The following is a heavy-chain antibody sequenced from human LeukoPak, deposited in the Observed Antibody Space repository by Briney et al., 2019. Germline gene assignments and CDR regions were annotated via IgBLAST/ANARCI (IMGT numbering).Heavy chain of an antibody. V-gene: IGHV4-59*12. J-gene: IGHJ6*02. CDR1: GGSISSYY. CDR3: ARAESLPLYGMDV. CDR2: IYYSGST. Sequence: PSETLSLTCTVSGGSISSYYWSWIRQPPGKGLEWIGYIYYSGSTYYNPSLKSRVTISVDTSKNQFSLKLSSVTAADTAVYYCARAESLPLYGMDVWGQGTTVTVSS.